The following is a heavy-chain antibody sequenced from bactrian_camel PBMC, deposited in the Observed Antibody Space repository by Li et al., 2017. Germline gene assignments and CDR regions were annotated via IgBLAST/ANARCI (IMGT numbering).Heavy chain of an antibody. J-gene: IGHJ4*01. CDR1: GYTCI. V-gene: IGHV3S53*01. Sequence: HVQLVESGGRSVQAGESLRLSCATSGYTCIGWPRQALGKRRELIATVDTTGSKAYTDVVKGRFTLSKDNAKNTLYLQMNSLKPEDSAMYYCAADLARYCGAFSGFFARASWGQGTQVTVS. CDR3: AADLARYCGAFSGFFARAS. D-gene: IGHD2*01. CDR2: VDTTGSK.